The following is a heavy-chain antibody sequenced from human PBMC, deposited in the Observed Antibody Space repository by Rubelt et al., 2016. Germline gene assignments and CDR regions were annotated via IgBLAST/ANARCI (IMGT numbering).Heavy chain of an antibody. D-gene: IGHD1-1*01. CDR2: TYYRSKWDI. V-gene: IGHV6-1*01. Sequence: QVQLHQSGPGLVKPSQTLSLTCAISGDSLSSNSAAWNWIRQSPSRGLEWLGRTYYRSKWDIDYEVSVKGRINIKPDTSKNQFSLQLNSVTPEDTAVYYCATQQNGYWGQGTLVTVSS. CDR1: GDSLSSNSAA. CDR3: ATQQNGY. J-gene: IGHJ4*02.